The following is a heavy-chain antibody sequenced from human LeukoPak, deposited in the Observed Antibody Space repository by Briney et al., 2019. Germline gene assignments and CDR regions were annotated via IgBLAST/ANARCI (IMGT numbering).Heavy chain of an antibody. Sequence: GGSLRLSCAASGFTVSSNYMSWVRQAPGKGLEWVSVIYSGGSTYHADSVKGRFTISRDNSKNTLYLQMNSLRAEDTAVYYCARDRFVMITFGGVIATEYYFDYWGQGTLVTVSS. CDR2: IYSGGST. J-gene: IGHJ4*02. CDR3: ARDRFVMITFGGVIATEYYFDY. V-gene: IGHV3-66*01. CDR1: GFTVSSNY. D-gene: IGHD3-16*02.